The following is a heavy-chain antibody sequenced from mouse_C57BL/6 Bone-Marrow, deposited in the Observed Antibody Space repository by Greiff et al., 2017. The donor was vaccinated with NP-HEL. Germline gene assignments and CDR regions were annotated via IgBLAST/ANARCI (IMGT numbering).Heavy chain of an antibody. CDR3: ARYGNYDAMDY. CDR1: GYTFTSYG. D-gene: IGHD2-1*01. J-gene: IGHJ4*01. CDR2: IYPRSGNT. V-gene: IGHV1-81*01. Sequence: LQQSGAELARPGASVKLSCKASGYTFTSYGISWVKQRTGQGLEWIGEIYPRSGNTYYNEKFKGKATLTADKSSSTAYMELRSLTAEDSAVYFCARYGNYDAMDYWGQGTSVTVSS.